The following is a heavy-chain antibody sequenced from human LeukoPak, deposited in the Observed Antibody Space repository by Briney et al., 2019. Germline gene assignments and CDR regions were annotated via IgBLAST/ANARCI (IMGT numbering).Heavy chain of an antibody. Sequence: GGSLRLSCAGSGFTFSSYQMHWVRQAPGKGLEWVSYIKNGGSTIFYADSVKGRFTISRDDAKKSLYLQMNTLRAEDTAIHYCARETRGAFDYWGQGTLVTVSS. CDR3: ARETRGAFDY. J-gene: IGHJ4*02. V-gene: IGHV3-48*03. CDR2: IKNGGSTI. CDR1: GFTFSSYQ. D-gene: IGHD4/OR15-4a*01.